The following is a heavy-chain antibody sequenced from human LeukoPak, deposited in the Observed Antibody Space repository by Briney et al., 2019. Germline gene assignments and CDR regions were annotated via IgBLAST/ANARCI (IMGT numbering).Heavy chain of an antibody. CDR1: GFTFSSYA. J-gene: IGHJ4*02. CDR2: ISGSGGST. V-gene: IGHV3-23*01. CDR3: ATGLYSGSYSGFDY. D-gene: IGHD1-26*01. Sequence: GGSLRLSCAASGFTFSSYAMSWVRQAPGKGLEWVSVISGSGGSTYYADSVKGRFTISRDNSKNALYLQMNSLRAEDTAVYYCATGLYSGSYSGFDYWGQGTLVTVSS.